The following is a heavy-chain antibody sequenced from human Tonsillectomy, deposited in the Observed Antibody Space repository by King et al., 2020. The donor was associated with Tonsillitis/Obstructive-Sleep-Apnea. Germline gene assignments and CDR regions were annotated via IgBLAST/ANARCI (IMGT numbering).Heavy chain of an antibody. CDR3: ARGVAARPIIYYMDV. D-gene: IGHD6-6*01. Sequence: QLQESGPGLVKPSQTLSLTCTVSGVSVNSRGYYWTWLRQHPGKGLEWIGYIYHSGNTHYNPSVESLLDVSIAIATSKNLFSLNLGSVTAADTAVYYCARGVAARPIIYYMDVWGKGTTVTVSS. CDR1: GVSVNSRGYY. J-gene: IGHJ6*03. CDR2: IYHSGNT. V-gene: IGHV4-31*01.